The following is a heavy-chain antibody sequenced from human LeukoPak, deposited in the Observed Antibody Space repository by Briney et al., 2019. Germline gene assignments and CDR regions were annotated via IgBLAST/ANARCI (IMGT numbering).Heavy chain of an antibody. CDR1: GFTVSSNY. Sequence: PGGSLRLSCAASGFTVSSNYMSWVRQAPGKGLEWVSVIYSGGSTYYADSVKGRFTISRDNSKNTLYLQMNSLRAEDTAVYYCARLSYCGGDCYYFDYWGQRTLVTVSS. CDR2: IYSGGST. V-gene: IGHV3-53*01. J-gene: IGHJ4*02. D-gene: IGHD2-21*02. CDR3: ARLSYCGGDCYYFDY.